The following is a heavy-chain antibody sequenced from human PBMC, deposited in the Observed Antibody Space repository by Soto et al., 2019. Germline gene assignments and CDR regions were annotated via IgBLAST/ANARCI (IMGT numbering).Heavy chain of an antibody. CDR2: IIPYYNTL. CDR3: ASGASRWYPYFFDS. J-gene: IGHJ4*02. V-gene: IGHV1-69*01. Sequence: QAQVVQSGAEVRKPGSSVKLSCKASEGTFNSYAIAWVRQAPGQGLEGMGGIIPYYNTLNYAQKFQDRVTITADDSTNTVYMELSSLRSDDTAVDFCASGASRWYPYFFDSWAQGTLVTVSS. CDR1: EGTFNSYA. D-gene: IGHD6-13*01.